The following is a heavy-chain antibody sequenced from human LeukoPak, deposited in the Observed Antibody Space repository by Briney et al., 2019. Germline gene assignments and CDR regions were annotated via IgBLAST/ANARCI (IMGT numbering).Heavy chain of an antibody. D-gene: IGHD6-19*01. CDR1: GGSISNYY. CDR2: IYSSGST. J-gene: IGHJ4*02. CDR3: TRAGSGWSFDY. V-gene: IGHV4-59*01. Sequence: SETLSLTCTVSGGSISNYYWSWIRQPPGKGLEWIGYIYSSGSTNYNPSLKSRVTISVDTSKNQFSLKLSSVTAADTAVYYCTRAGSGWSFDYWGQGTLVTVSS.